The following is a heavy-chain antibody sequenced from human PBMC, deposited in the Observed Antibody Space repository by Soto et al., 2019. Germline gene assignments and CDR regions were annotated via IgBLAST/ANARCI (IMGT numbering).Heavy chain of an antibody. D-gene: IGHD1-26*01. CDR2: IYHSGST. J-gene: IGHJ6*02. CDR3: ARFSGSYYYGMDV. V-gene: IGHV4-4*02. CDR1: GGSISSSNW. Sequence: PSETLSLTCAVSGGSISSSNWWSWVRQPPGKGLEWIGEIYHSGSTNYNPSLKSRVTISVDKSKNQFSLKLSSVTAADTAVYYCARFSGSYYYGMDVWGQGTTVTVS.